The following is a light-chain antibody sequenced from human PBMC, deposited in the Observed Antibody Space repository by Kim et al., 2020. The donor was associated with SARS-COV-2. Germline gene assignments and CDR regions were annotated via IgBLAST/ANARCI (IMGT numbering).Light chain of an antibody. CDR1: QSIGSSY. J-gene: IGKJ4*01. CDR2: DAS. V-gene: IGKV3-20*01. Sequence: EIVLTQSPGTLSLSPGESATLSCRASQSIGSSYLAWYQQKPGQAPRLLIYDASNRATDIPDRFSGSGSGTDFTLTISRLEPEDYAVYFCQQYGGSPLTFGGGTKLEI. CDR3: QQYGGSPLT.